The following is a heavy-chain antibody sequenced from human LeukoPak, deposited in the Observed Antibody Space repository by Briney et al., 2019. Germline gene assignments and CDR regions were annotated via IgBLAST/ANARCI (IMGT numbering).Heavy chain of an antibody. Sequence: PGESLKISCKDSGNKFTNYWIGWVRQMPGKGLEWMGIIYPGDSETRYSPSFRDQVTISADKSINTAYLQWSSLKASDTAMYYCARGSGWYFDYWGQGTLVTVSS. CDR1: GNKFTNYW. CDR3: ARGSGWYFDY. CDR2: IYPGDSET. J-gene: IGHJ4*02. D-gene: IGHD2-15*01. V-gene: IGHV5-51*01.